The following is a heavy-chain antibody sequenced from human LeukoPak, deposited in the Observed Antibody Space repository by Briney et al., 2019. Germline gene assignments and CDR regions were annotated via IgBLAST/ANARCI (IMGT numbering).Heavy chain of an antibody. D-gene: IGHD4-17*01. J-gene: IGHJ4*02. V-gene: IGHV4-38-2*02. CDR2: INHSGST. CDR1: GYSISSGYY. CDR3: ARPTTVTRFTLGY. Sequence: PSETLSLTCTVSGYSISSGYYWGWIRQPPGKGLEWIGEINHSGSTNYNPSLKSRVTISVDTSKNQFSLKLSSVTAADTAVYYCARPTTVTRFTLGYWGQGTLVTVSS.